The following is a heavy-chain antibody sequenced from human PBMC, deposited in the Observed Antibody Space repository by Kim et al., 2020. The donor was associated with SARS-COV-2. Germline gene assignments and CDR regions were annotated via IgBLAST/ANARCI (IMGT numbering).Heavy chain of an antibody. CDR3: ARSQDYVDSNGHSYYFDS. CDR2: IYDDGSS. V-gene: IGHV4-4*02. D-gene: IGHD2-8*01. CDR1: GASIISTNW. J-gene: IGHJ4*02. Sequence: SETLSLTCGVSGASIISTNWWSWVRQPPGKGLEWIGEIYDDGSSNYNPSLKSRVTISVDRSKNHFSLNLTSVTAADTAVYYCARSQDYVDSNGHSYYFDSWGQGTLVTVSS.